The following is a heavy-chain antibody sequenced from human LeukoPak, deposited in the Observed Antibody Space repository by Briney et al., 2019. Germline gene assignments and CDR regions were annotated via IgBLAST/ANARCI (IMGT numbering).Heavy chain of an antibody. CDR1: GFTFSNYF. CDR2: IKQDGSEK. CDR3: ARKGLQYFYYMDV. Sequence: GGSLRLSCAASGFTFSNYFMSWVRQAPGKGLEWVANIKQDGSEKYYVDSVKGRFTISRDNAKNSLYLQMNSLRAEDTAVYYCARKGLQYFYYMDVWGKGTTVTVSS. V-gene: IGHV3-7*01. D-gene: IGHD4-11*01. J-gene: IGHJ6*03.